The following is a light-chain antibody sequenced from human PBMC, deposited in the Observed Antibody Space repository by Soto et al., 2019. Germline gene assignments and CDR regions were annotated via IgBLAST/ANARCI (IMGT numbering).Light chain of an antibody. V-gene: IGKV3-20*01. CDR1: QSISSSY. J-gene: IGKJ2*01. Sequence: EIVLTHSPGTLSLSPGERATLSCRASQSISSSYLAWYQQKPGQAPRLLIYAASSRATGIPDRFSGSGSGTDFTLTISRLEPVDFAVYYCQQYGSSSYTFGQGTQLEIK. CDR2: AAS. CDR3: QQYGSSSYT.